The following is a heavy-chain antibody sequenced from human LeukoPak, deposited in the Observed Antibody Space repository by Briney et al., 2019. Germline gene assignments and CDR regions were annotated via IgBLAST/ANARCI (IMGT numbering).Heavy chain of an antibody. CDR3: VRDFRSADY. Sequence: GGSLRLSCAASGFTFSTYCMHWVRQAPGKGPMWVSRICPDGTVTNYADSVKARFIISRDNARNTVYLQMNSLRVEDTAVYYCVRDFRSADYWGQGTQVTVSS. CDR1: GFTFSTYC. J-gene: IGHJ4*02. CDR2: ICPDGTVT. V-gene: IGHV3-74*01.